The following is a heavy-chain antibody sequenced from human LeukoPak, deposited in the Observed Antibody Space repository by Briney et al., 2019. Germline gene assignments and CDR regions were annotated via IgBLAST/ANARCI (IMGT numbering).Heavy chain of an antibody. D-gene: IGHD3/OR15-3a*01. J-gene: IGHJ6*02. CDR2: IWYDGSDK. V-gene: IGHV3-33*08. Sequence: GGSLRLSCAASGFTFSSYAMHWVRQDPGKGLEWVAVIWYDGSDKYYGESLKGRFTISRDNSKNTLYLQMNSLRAEDSAVYYCARGPPGDFWTYDYYYYGMDVWGQGTTVTVSS. CDR1: GFTFSSYA. CDR3: ARGPPGDFWTYDYYYYGMDV.